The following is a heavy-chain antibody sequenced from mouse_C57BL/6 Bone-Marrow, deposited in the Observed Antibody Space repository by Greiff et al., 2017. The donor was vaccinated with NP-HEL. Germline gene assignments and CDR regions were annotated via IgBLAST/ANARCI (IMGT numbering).Heavy chain of an antibody. D-gene: IGHD2-5*01. CDR3: ARDADYYSNYDYAMDY. Sequence: EVNVVESGGGLVQSGRSLRLSCATSGFTFSDFYMEWVRQAPGKGLEWIAASRNKANDYTTEYSASVKGRFIVSRDTSQSILYLQMNALRAEDTAIYYCARDADYYSNYDYAMDYWGQGTSVTVSS. J-gene: IGHJ4*01. CDR2: SRNKANDYTT. CDR1: GFTFSDFY. V-gene: IGHV7-1*01.